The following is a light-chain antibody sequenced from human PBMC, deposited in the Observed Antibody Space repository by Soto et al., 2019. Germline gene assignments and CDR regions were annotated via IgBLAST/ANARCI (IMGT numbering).Light chain of an antibody. CDR2: DAS. CDR1: QTVTNY. Sequence: EIVLTQSPATLSLSPGERATLSCRASQTVTNYLAWYQQKPGQAPRLLIYDASNRATGIPARFSGSGSGTDFTLTTSSLEPEDFAFYYCQQRSHWPITFGQGTRLEIK. J-gene: IGKJ5*01. V-gene: IGKV3-11*01. CDR3: QQRSHWPIT.